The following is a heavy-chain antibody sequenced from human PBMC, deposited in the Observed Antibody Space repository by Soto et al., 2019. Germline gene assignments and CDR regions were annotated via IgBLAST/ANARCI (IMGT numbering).Heavy chain of an antibody. J-gene: IGHJ5*02. CDR1: GGTFSSYA. CDR3: ARAGDIVLVPAAMGLYNWFDP. Sequence: ASVKVSCKASGGTFSSYAISWVRQAPGQGLEWMGGIIPIFGTANYAQKFQGRVTITADESTSTAYMELSSLRSEDTAVYYCARAGDIVLVPAAMGLYNWFDPWGQGTLVTVSS. D-gene: IGHD2-2*01. V-gene: IGHV1-69*13. CDR2: IIPIFGTA.